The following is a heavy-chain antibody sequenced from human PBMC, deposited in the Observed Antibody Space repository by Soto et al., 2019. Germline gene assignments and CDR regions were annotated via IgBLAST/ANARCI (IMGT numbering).Heavy chain of an antibody. Sequence: SETLSLTCIVSGGSISGSYWSWIRQSPGKGLEWLGYVYYTGSTNYSPSLRSRVSISVDTSKNEFSLRLSSVTAADTAVYFCARSVAVTGANIDYWGQGTQVTVYS. V-gene: IGHV4-59*01. CDR1: GGSISGSY. J-gene: IGHJ4*02. D-gene: IGHD2-8*02. CDR3: ARSVAVTGANIDY. CDR2: VYYTGST.